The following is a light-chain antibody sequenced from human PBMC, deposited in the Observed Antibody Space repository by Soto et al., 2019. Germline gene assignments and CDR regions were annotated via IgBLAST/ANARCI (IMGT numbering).Light chain of an antibody. CDR2: GAS. J-gene: IGKJ2*01. V-gene: IGKV3-20*01. CDR3: QQYGSSPPYT. Sequence: EIVLTQSPGTLSLSPGERATLSCRASQSVSSSYLAWYQQKPGQAPRLLIYGASSRATGIPDRFSGSGSGTDFTLTISRLVPEDFALYYCQQYGSSPPYTFGQGTKLEIK. CDR1: QSVSSSY.